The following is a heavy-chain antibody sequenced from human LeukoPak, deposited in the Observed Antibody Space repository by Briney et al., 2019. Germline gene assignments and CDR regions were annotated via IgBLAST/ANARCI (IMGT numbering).Heavy chain of an antibody. D-gene: IGHD2-21*02. Sequence: ASVKVSCKASGYTFTGYYMHWVRQAPGQGLEWVGWINPNSGGTNYAQKFQGRVTMTRDTSISTAYMELSRLRSDDTAVYYCARANVVVTSHFDYWGQGTLVTVSS. CDR2: INPNSGGT. V-gene: IGHV1-2*02. CDR1: GYTFTGYY. J-gene: IGHJ4*02. CDR3: ARANVVVTSHFDY.